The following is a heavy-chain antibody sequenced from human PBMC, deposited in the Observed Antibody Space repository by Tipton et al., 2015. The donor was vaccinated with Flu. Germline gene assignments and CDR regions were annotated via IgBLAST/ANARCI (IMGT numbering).Heavy chain of an antibody. Sequence: LRLSCAVYGGSFSGYYWSWIRQPPGKGLEWIGEINHSGSTNYNPSLKSRVTISVDTSKNQFSLKLSSVTAADTAVYYCARTEDCGGDCFLWYFDPWGRGTLVTVSS. V-gene: IGHV4-34*01. J-gene: IGHJ2*01. CDR2: INHSGST. CDR1: GGSFSGYY. D-gene: IGHD2-21*02. CDR3: ARTEDCGGDCFLWYFDP.